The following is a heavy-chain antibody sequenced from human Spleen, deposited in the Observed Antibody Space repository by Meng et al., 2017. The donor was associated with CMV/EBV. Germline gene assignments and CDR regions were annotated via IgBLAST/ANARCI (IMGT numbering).Heavy chain of an antibody. CDR1: GFTFSSYG. CDR3: AKDDYYGSGSSQSFDP. D-gene: IGHD3-10*01. J-gene: IGHJ5*02. V-gene: IGHV3-33*06. CDR2: IWYDGSNK. Sequence: GESLKISCAASGFTFSSYGMHWVRQAPGKGLEWVAVIWYDGSNKYYADSVKGRFTISRDNSKNTLYLQMNSLRAEDTAVYYCAKDDYYGSGSSQSFDPWGQGTLVTVSS.